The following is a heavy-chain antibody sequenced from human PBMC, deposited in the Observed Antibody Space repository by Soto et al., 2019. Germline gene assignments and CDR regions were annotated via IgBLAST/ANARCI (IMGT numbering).Heavy chain of an antibody. Sequence: QVQLVQSGAEVKKPGSSVKVSCKDSGGTFSTYSTFWVRQAPGQGLEWMGRIIPMLGIANHALRIQDRVTITADKSTATAHMELSSVRSEDTAMYYCTIGSWSGEVFDIWGQGTMVTVSS. J-gene: IGHJ3*02. CDR1: GGTFSTYS. V-gene: IGHV1-69*02. CDR3: TIGSWSGEVFDI. D-gene: IGHD2-21*01. CDR2: IIPMLGIA.